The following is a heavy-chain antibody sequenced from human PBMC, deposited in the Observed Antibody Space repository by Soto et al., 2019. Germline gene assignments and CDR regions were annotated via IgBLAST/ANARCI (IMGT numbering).Heavy chain of an antibody. D-gene: IGHD3-9*01. J-gene: IGHJ5*02. Sequence: PGGSLRLSCAASGFTFSSYAMSWVRQAPGKGLEWVSAISGSGGSTYYADSVKGRFTISRDNSKNTLYLQMNSLRAEDTAVYYCARDDYDILTGYIAPIWFDPWGQGTLVTVSS. CDR3: ARDDYDILTGYIAPIWFDP. CDR1: GFTFSSYA. CDR2: ISGSGGST. V-gene: IGHV3-23*01.